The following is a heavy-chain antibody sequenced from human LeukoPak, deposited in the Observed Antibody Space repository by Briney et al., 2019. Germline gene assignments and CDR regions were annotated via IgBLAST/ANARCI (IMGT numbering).Heavy chain of an antibody. CDR2: IYYSGST. CDR3: ARGSGYYRPRGVDY. Sequence: PSETLSLTCSVSGGSISSSSYYWGWIRQPPGKGLEWIVNIYYSGSTYYNPSLKSRVTISVDTSKNQFSLKLSSVTAADTAVYYCARGSGYYRPRGVDYWGQGTLVTVSS. CDR1: GGSISSSSYY. V-gene: IGHV4-39*07. D-gene: IGHD3-22*01. J-gene: IGHJ4*02.